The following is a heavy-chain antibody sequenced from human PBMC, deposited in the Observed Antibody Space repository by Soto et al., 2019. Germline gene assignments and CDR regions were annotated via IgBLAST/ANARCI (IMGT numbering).Heavy chain of an antibody. Sequence: SSETRSLTCTFSGGSIISYYWSWIRQPPGKGLEWMGYIYYSGSTNYNPSLKSRVTISVDTSKNQFSLKLSSVTAADTAVYYCATGSIVTPALHYYYYGMDVWGQGTTVTVSS. CDR3: ATGSIVTPALHYYYYGMDV. V-gene: IGHV4-59*01. CDR2: IYYSGST. D-gene: IGHD4-4*01. CDR1: GGSIISYY. J-gene: IGHJ6*02.